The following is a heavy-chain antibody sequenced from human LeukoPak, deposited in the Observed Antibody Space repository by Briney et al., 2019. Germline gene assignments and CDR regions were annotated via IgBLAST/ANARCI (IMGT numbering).Heavy chain of an antibody. CDR2: ISAYDGNT. CDR3: ARVRPNTFGTMNHAFDF. CDR1: GYTFTMYG. V-gene: IGHV1-18*01. Sequence: ASVKVSCKASGYTFTMYGISWVRQAPGQGLEWMGWISAYDGNTKFAQRLQGRVSMTTDTSTSTAYMDLRSLRSDDTAVYYCARVRPNTFGTMNHAFDFWGQGTVVTVSS. J-gene: IGHJ3*01. D-gene: IGHD1-1*01.